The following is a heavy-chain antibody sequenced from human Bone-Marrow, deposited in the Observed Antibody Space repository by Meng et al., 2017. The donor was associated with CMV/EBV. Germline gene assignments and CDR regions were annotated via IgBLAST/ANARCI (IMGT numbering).Heavy chain of an antibody. J-gene: IGHJ4*02. CDR2: VNSNNDAT. CDR1: VFTFSDYY. D-gene: IGHD6-19*01. CDR3: VRSSGWSLFDY. Sequence: QVQLVQSGDETKTPRDSVKVSCTTSVFTFSDYYIHWGRQAPGQGLEWMGWVNSNNDATNYARKFQGRVSMTRDTSISTAHMELSRLMSDDTAVYYCVRSSGWSLFDYWGQGTLVTVSS. V-gene: IGHV1-2*02.